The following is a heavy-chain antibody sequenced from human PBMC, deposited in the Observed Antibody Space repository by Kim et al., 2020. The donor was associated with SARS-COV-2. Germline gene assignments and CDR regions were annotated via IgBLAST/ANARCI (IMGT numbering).Heavy chain of an antibody. CDR2: ISYDGSNK. Sequence: GGSLRLSCAASGFTFSSYAMHWVRQAPGKGLEWVAVISYDGSNKYYADSVKGRFTISRDNSKNTLYLQMNSLRAEDMAVYYCARDAYVWGSYRSMDVWGQGTTVTVSS. CDR1: GFTFSSYA. J-gene: IGHJ6*02. D-gene: IGHD3-16*02. V-gene: IGHV3-30*04. CDR3: ARDAYVWGSYRSMDV.